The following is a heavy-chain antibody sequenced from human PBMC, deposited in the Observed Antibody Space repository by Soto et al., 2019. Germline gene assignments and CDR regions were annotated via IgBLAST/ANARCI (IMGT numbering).Heavy chain of an antibody. V-gene: IGHV4-30-2*01. CDR3: ARERASGDAFDI. CDR1: GGSISSGGYS. J-gene: IGHJ3*02. CDR2: IYHSGST. Sequence: PSETLSLTCAVSGGSISSGGYSWSWIRQPPGKGLEWIGYIYHSGSTYYNPSLKSRVTISVDRSKNQFSLKLSSVTAADTAVYYCARERASGDAFDIWGQGTMVTVSS.